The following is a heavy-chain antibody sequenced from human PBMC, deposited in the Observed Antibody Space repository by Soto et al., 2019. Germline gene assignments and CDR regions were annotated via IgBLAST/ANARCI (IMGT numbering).Heavy chain of an antibody. J-gene: IGHJ6*02. D-gene: IGHD2-2*01. V-gene: IGHV1-69*13. CDR1: GGTFSSYA. CDR2: IIPIFGTA. Sequence: EASVKVSCKASGGTFSSYAISWVRQAPGQGLEWMGGIIPIFGTANYAQKFQGRVTITADESTSTAYMELSSLRSEDTAVYYCARVARSSPRVYYYGMDVWGQGTTVTVSS. CDR3: ARVARSSPRVYYYGMDV.